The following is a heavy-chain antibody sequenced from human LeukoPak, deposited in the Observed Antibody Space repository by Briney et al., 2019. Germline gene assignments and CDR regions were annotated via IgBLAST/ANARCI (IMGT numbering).Heavy chain of an antibody. D-gene: IGHD6-13*01. V-gene: IGHV3-9*01. CDR2: ISWNSGSI. CDR3: ARDLPYSTTSYYYGMDV. J-gene: IGHJ6*02. CDR1: GFTFDDYA. Sequence: GRSLRLSCAASGFTFDDYAMHWVRHAPGKGLEWVSGISWNSGSIGYADSVKGRFTISRDNAKNSLYLQMNSLRAEDTAVYYCARDLPYSTTSYYYGMDVWGQGTTVTVSS.